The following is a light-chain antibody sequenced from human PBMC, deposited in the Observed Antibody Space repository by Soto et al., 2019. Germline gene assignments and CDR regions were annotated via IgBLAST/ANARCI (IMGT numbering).Light chain of an antibody. J-gene: IGKJ1*01. CDR3: QQTLSFPPT. CDR1: QSVSNNY. CDR2: GAS. Sequence: EIVLTQSPGTLSLSPGERATLSCRASQSVSNNYLAWYQQKPGQAPRLLIYGASNRATGIPDRFSGSGSGTDFTLTISRLEPEDFATYYCQQTLSFPPTFGQGTKVDIK. V-gene: IGKV3-20*01.